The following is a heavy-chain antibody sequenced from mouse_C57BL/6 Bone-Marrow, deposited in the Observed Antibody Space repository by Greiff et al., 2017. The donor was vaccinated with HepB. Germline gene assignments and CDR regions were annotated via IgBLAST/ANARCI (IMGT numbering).Heavy chain of an antibody. Sequence: QVHVKQPGAELVRPGSSVKLSCKASGYTFTSYWMDWVKQRPGQGLEWIGNIYPSDSETHYNQKFKDKATLTVDKSSSTAYMQLSSLTSEDSAVYYCASIGWLLPADWGQGTLVTVSA. CDR2: IYPSDSET. V-gene: IGHV1-61*01. CDR3: ASIGWLLPAD. J-gene: IGHJ3*01. CDR1: GYTFTSYW. D-gene: IGHD2-3*01.